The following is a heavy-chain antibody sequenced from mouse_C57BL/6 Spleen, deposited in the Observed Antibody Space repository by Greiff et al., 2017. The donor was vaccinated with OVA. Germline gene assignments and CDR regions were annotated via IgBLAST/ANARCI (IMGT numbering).Heavy chain of an antibody. J-gene: IGHJ4*01. D-gene: IGHD1-1*01. CDR2: ISSGSSTI. CDR3: ARPYYGSSYAMDY. CDR1: GFTFSDYG. V-gene: IGHV5-17*01. Sequence: EVKVVESGGGLVKPGGSLKLSCAASGFTFSDYGMHWVRQAPEKGLEWVAYISSGSSTIYYADTVKGRFTISRDNAKNTLFLQMTSLRSEDTAMYYCARPYYGSSYAMDYWGQGTSVTVSS.